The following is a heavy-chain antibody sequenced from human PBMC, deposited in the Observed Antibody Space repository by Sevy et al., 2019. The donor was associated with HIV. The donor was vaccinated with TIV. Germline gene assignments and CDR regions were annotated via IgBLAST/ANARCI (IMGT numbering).Heavy chain of an antibody. J-gene: IGHJ4*02. CDR1: GFSFSSYG. D-gene: IGHD2-21*01. Sequence: GGSLRLSCAASGFSFSSYGMHWVRQAPGKGLEWMSYIQYDGSNKDYADSVKGRFTISRDNSKNTLYLQMNSLRVEDTAVFYCVKEGCGEGGDHWGQGTLVTVSS. CDR3: VKEGCGEGGDH. CDR2: IQYDGSNK. V-gene: IGHV3-30*02.